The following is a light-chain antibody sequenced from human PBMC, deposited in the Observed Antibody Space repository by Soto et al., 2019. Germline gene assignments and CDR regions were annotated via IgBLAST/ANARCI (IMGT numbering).Light chain of an antibody. CDR2: DAS. J-gene: IGKJ2*01. V-gene: IGKV1-33*01. Sequence: DIQMTQSPSSLSASVGDRVTITCQASQDISNYLNWYQQKPGKAPKLLIYDASTLETGVPSRFSGSGSGTDFTFTSSSLQPEDIATYYCQHYYNLPPTFGQGTKLEIK. CDR1: QDISNY. CDR3: QHYYNLPPT.